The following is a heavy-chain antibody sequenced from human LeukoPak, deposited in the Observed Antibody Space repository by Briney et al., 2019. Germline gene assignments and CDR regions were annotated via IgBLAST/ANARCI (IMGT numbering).Heavy chain of an antibody. J-gene: IGHJ4*02. CDR2: INHSGST. D-gene: IGHD5-12*01. CDR3: ARGGYSGYDRLGY. V-gene: IGHV4-34*01. Sequence: RSSETLSLTCAVYGGSFSGYYWSWIRQPPGKGLEWIGEINHSGSTNYNPSLKSRATISVDTSKNQFSLKLSSVAAADTAVYYCARGGYSGYDRLGYWGQGTLVTVSS. CDR1: GGSFSGYY.